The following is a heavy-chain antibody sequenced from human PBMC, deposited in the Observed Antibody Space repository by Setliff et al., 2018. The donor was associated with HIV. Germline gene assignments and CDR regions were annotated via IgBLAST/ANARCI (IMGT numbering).Heavy chain of an antibody. CDR1: GGSISSSNYY. CDR3: ARESRNDFWSGYYRTFDI. Sequence: SETLSLTCTVSGGSISSSNYYWGWIRQPPGKGLEWIGSIYYSGSTYYNPSLKSRVTISVDTSKNQFSLRLSSVTAADTAVYFCARESRNDFWSGYYRTFDIWGQGTMVTVSS. CDR2: IYYSGST. J-gene: IGHJ3*02. D-gene: IGHD3-3*01. V-gene: IGHV4-39*07.